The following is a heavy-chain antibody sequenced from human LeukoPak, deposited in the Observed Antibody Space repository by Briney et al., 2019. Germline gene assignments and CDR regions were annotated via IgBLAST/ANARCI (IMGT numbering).Heavy chain of an antibody. V-gene: IGHV3-48*03. CDR3: ARVLYGGMDV. Sequence: PGGSLRLSCAASGFTFSCYEMNWVRQAPGKGLEWVSYISSSGSTIYYADSVKGRFTISRDNAKNSLYLQMNSLRAEDTAVYYCARVLYGGMDVWGKGTTVTVSS. CDR2: ISSSGSTI. CDR1: GFTFSCYE. D-gene: IGHD4-17*01. J-gene: IGHJ6*04.